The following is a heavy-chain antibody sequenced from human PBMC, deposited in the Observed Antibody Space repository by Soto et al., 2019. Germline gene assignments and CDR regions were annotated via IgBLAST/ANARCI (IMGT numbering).Heavy chain of an antibody. J-gene: IGHJ6*02. D-gene: IGHD3-3*01. Sequence: PSETPSLTCAVSGGSISSGGYSWSWIRQPPGKGLEWIGYIYHSGSIYYNTSLKSRVTISVDRSKNQFSLKLSSVTAADTAVYYCARAYYDFWTRPYYYYGMDVWGQGTTVTVSS. CDR2: IYHSGSI. CDR3: ARAYYDFWTRPYYYYGMDV. CDR1: GGSISSGGYS. V-gene: IGHV4-30-2*01.